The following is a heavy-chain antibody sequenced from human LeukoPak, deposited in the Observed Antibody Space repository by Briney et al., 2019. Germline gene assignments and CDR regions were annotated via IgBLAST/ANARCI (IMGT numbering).Heavy chain of an antibody. CDR1: GGSISSSSYY. CDR2: IYYSGST. CDR3: ARLYGNYIMDV. D-gene: IGHD3-16*01. V-gene: IGHV4-39*01. Sequence: SETLSLTCTVSGGSISSSSYYWGWIRQPPGKGLEWIVSIYYSGSTYYNPSLKSRVTISVDTSKNQFSLKLSSVTAADTAVYYCARLYGNYIMDVWGKGTTVTVSS. J-gene: IGHJ6*03.